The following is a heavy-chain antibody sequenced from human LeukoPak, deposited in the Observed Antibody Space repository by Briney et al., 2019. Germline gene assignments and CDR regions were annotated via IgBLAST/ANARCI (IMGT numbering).Heavy chain of an antibody. Sequence: AGGSLRLSCAASGFTFSSYAMHWVRQAPGKGLEWVAVISYDGSNKYYADSVKGRFTISRDNSKNTLYLQMNSLRPEDTAVFYCARVVAGTSTDYWGQGTLVTVSS. D-gene: IGHD6-19*01. CDR1: GFTFSSYA. CDR2: ISYDGSNK. V-gene: IGHV3-30-3*01. CDR3: ARVVAGTSTDY. J-gene: IGHJ4*02.